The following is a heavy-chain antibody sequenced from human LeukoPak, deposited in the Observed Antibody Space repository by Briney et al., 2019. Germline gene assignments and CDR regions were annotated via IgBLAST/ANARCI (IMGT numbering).Heavy chain of an antibody. J-gene: IGHJ4*02. CDR3: ARDRYYCDSTGYYFDY. CDR2: INHSGST. CDR1: GGSFSGYY. D-gene: IGHD3-22*01. Sequence: SETLSLTCAVYGGSFSGYYWSWIRQPPGKGLEWIGEINHSGSTNYNPSLKSRVTISVDTSKNQFSLKLSSVAAADTAVYYCARDRYYCDSTGYYFDYWGQGTLVTISS. V-gene: IGHV4-34*01.